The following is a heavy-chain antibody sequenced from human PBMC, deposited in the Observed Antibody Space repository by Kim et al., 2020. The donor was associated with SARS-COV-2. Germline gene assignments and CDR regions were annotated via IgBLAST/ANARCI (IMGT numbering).Heavy chain of an antibody. Sequence: GGSLRLSCAASGFTFTAYWMSWVRQAPGKGLEWVAKIKQDGSEKYYVDSVKGRFTISRDNAKNSLHLQMNSLRGEDTAVYYCAGEVAGLYGMDVWGQGTT. CDR1: GFTFTAYW. CDR3: AGEVAGLYGMDV. J-gene: IGHJ6*02. D-gene: IGHD6-19*01. CDR2: IKQDGSEK. V-gene: IGHV3-7*05.